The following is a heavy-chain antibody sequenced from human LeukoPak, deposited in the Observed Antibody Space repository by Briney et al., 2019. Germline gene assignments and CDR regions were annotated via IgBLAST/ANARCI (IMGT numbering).Heavy chain of an antibody. V-gene: IGHV3-30*02. CDR3: ARSIRGYSGYVPYYYYYYMDV. CDR1: GFTFSSYG. J-gene: IGHJ6*03. Sequence: GGSLRLSYAASGFTFSSYGMHWVRQAPGKGLEWVAFIRYDGSNKYYADSVKGRFTISRDNSKNTLYLQMDSLRAEDTAVYYCARSIRGYSGYVPYYYYYYMDVWGKGTTVTVSS. CDR2: IRYDGSNK. D-gene: IGHD5-12*01.